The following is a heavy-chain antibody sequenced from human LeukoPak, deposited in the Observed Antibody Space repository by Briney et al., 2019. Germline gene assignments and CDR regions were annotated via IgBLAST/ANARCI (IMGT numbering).Heavy chain of an antibody. CDR3: ARNSYDFWSGQAYYFDY. D-gene: IGHD3-3*01. V-gene: IGHV4-59*12. CDR2: IYYSGST. J-gene: IGHJ4*02. CDR1: GGSISGYY. Sequence: SETLSLTCTVSGGSISGYYWSWIRQLPGKGLEWIGYIYYSGSTNYNPSLKSRVTISVDTSKNQFSLKLSSVTAADTAVYYCARNSYDFWSGQAYYFDYWGQGTLVTVSS.